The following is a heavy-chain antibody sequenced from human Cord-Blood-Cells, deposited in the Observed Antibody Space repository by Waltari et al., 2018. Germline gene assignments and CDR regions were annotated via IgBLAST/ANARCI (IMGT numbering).Heavy chain of an antibody. CDR1: GYSISSGYY. J-gene: IGHJ3*02. V-gene: IGHV4-38-2*02. D-gene: IGHD2-2*01. Sequence: QVQLQESGPGLVKPSETLSLTCTVSGYSISSGYYWGWIRQPPGKGLEWIGSIYHSGTTYHNPSRKSRVTISVDTSKNQFSLKLSCVTAADTAVYYCARDEYCSSTSCYHDAFDIWGQGTMVTVSS. CDR2: IYHSGTT. CDR3: ARDEYCSSTSCYHDAFDI.